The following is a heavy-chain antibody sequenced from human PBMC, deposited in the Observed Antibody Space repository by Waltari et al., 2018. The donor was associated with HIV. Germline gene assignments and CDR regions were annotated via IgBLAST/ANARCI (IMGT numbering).Heavy chain of an antibody. J-gene: IGHJ4*02. CDR2: IKQDGSEK. CDR3: ARDRHYDILTGSYFDY. D-gene: IGHD3-9*01. V-gene: IGHV3-7*01. Sequence: EVQLVESGGGLVQPGGSLRLSCAASGFTLSSYWMSWVRQAPGKGREWVTNIKQDGSEKYYVDSVNGRFTISRDNAKNSLYLQMNSLRAEDTAVYYCARDRHYDILTGSYFDYWGQGTLVTVSS. CDR1: GFTLSSYW.